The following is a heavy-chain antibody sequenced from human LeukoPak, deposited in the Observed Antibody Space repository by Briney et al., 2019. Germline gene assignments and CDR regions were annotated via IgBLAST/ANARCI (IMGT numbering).Heavy chain of an antibody. CDR2: INQDGSEI. CDR3: AREGSGWFYDY. Sequence: GGSLRLSCAASGFTFSSYWMSWVRQAPGKGLEWVAHINQDGSEIYYVDSVKGRFIISRDNAKNSLYLQMNSLRAEDTAVFYCAREGSGWFYDYWGQGTLVTVSS. V-gene: IGHV3-7*01. CDR1: GFTFSSYW. J-gene: IGHJ4*02. D-gene: IGHD6-19*01.